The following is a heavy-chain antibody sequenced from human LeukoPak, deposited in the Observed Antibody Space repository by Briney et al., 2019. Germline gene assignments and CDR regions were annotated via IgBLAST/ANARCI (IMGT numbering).Heavy chain of an antibody. V-gene: IGHV3-74*01. CDR3: AGDGHNGCTNY. D-gene: IGHD2-8*01. CDR1: GFSFSIYN. Sequence: GGSLRLSCVASGFSFSIYNMIWVRQAPGKGLEWVARLKTDGSDLTYADSVKGRFTISRDNAKNTLYLQMNSLRVDDTAVYFCAGDGHNGCTNYWGQGTLVTVSS. J-gene: IGHJ4*02. CDR2: LKTDGSDL.